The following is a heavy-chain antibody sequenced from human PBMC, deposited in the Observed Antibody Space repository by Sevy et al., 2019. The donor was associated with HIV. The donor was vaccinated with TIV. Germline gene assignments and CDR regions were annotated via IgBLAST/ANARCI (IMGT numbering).Heavy chain of an antibody. CDR1: GFTFSSYS. V-gene: IGHV3-48*01. CDR3: ARLSGYSSSWSYFDY. CDR2: ISSSSTI. D-gene: IGHD6-13*01. Sequence: GGSLRLSCAASGFTFSSYSMNWVRQAPGKGLEWVSYISSSSTIYYADSVKGRFTISRDNAKNSLYLQMNSLRAEHTAVYYCARLSGYSSSWSYFDYWGQRTLVTVSS. J-gene: IGHJ4*02.